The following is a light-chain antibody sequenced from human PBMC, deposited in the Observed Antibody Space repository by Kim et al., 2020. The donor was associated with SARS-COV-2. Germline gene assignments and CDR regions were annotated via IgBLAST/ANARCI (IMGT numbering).Light chain of an antibody. CDR3: QQYNNWPLT. V-gene: IGKV3-15*01. CDR2: GAS. Sequence: VSQGERATRSCRASQSVSSNLAWYQHKPGQAPRLLIYGASTRATGIPARFSGSGSGTEFTLTISSLQSEDFAVYYCQQYNNWPLTFGQGTKVDIK. CDR1: QSVSSN. J-gene: IGKJ1*01.